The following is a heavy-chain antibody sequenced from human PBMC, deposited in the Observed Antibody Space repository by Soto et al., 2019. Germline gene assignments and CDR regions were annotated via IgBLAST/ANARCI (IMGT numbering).Heavy chain of an antibody. V-gene: IGHV4-34*01. CDR1: GGSFSGYY. J-gene: IGHJ4*02. Sequence: SETLSLTCAVYGGSFSGYYWSWIRQPPGKGLEWIGEINHRGRTNYNPSLKSRVTISVDTSKNQFSLKLSSVTAADTAVYYCARGASTGYTNWGQGTLVTLSS. CDR3: ARGASTGYTN. CDR2: INHRGRT. D-gene: IGHD6-19*01.